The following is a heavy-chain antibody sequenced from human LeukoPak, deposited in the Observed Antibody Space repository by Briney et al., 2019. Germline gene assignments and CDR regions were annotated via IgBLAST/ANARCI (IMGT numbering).Heavy chain of an antibody. CDR3: ARGIYGSGSYGPMGIDY. D-gene: IGHD3-10*01. J-gene: IGHJ4*02. V-gene: IGHV5-51*01. CDR2: IYPGDSDT. Sequence: GESLKISCKGSGYSFTSYWIGWVRQMPRKGLEWMGIIYPGDSDTRYSPSFQGQVTISADKSISTAYLQWSSLKASDTAMYYCARGIYGSGSYGPMGIDYWGQGTLVTVSS. CDR1: GYSFTSYW.